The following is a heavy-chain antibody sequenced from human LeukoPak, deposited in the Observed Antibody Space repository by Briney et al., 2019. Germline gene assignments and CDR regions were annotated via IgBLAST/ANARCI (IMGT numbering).Heavy chain of an antibody. CDR3: AGLGAGSYY. V-gene: IGHV4-4*07. CDR2: IYTTGSTDST. J-gene: IGHJ4*02. Sequence: PSETLSLTCTVSGGSISSSYCSWIRQPAGKGLEWIGRIYTTGSTDSTDFNPSLKSRVTMSVDTSKTPFSLKLGSVTAAETAVYYCAGLGAGSYYWGQGTLVTVSS. CDR1: GGSISSSY. D-gene: IGHD6-25*01.